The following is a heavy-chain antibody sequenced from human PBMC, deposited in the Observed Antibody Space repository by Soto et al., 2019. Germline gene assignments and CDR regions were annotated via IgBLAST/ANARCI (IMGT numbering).Heavy chain of an antibody. CDR1: SFTFSNYA. D-gene: IGHD3-16*01. V-gene: IGHV3-23*01. CDR2: ISGSGGST. Sequence: GGSLRLSCAASSFTFSNYAVTWVRQAPGKGLEWVSTISGSGGSTYYADSVKGRFTISRDNSKNTLYLQMNSLRPEDTALYYCTKARLWGGDGYNSYYYNAMDVWGQGTTVTVSS. J-gene: IGHJ6*02. CDR3: TKARLWGGDGYNSYYYNAMDV.